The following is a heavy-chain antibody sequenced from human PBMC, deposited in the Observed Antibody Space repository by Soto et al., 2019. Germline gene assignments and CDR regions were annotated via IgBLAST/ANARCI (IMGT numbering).Heavy chain of an antibody. CDR3: TRNQVKADY. J-gene: IGHJ4*02. D-gene: IGHD3-22*01. CDR1: GFTFSCYW. CDR2: INGDGSEQ. Sequence: EVQLAESGRGLVQPGGSLRLSCAASGFTFSCYWMTWVRQAPGKGLEWVDKINGDGSEQNYVDSVKGRFTISRDNAKTALYLPMNSLRGDDTAVYYCTRNQVKADYWGQGTLVTVSS. V-gene: IGHV3-7*01.